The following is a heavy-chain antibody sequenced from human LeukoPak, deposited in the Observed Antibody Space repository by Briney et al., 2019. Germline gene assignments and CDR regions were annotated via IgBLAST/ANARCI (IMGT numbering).Heavy chain of an antibody. V-gene: IGHV4-61*01. CDR3: ARVAYSGGLLEY. CDR2: IYYNGNT. Sequence: PSETLSLTCTVSGGSVSSVNHYWTWIRQPPGKGLEWIAYIYYNGNTNYNPSPKSRVTISVDTSKNQFSLKLNSVTAADTAVYYCARVAYSGGLLEYWGQGTLVTVSS. D-gene: IGHD2-15*01. J-gene: IGHJ4*02. CDR1: GGSVSSVNHY.